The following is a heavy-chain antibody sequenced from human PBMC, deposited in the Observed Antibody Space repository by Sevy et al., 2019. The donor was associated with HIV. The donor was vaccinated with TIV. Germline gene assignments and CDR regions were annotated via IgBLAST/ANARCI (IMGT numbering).Heavy chain of an antibody. CDR1: GFTFSNAW. CDR3: TTIGHYDSSGYYHYDY. CDR2: IKSKTDGGTT. J-gene: IGHJ4*02. D-gene: IGHD3-22*01. V-gene: IGHV3-15*07. Sequence: GGSLRLSCAASGFTFSNAWRNWVRQAPGKGLEWVGRIKSKTDGGTTDYAEPVKGRSTISRDNSKNTPYLQMNSLKTEDTAVYYCTTIGHYDSSGYYHYDYWGQGTLVTVSS.